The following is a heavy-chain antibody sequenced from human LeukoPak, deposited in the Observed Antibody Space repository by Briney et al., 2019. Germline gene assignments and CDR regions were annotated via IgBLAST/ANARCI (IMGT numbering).Heavy chain of an antibody. CDR2: INTDGSST. CDR1: GFTFSSYW. CDR3: ARLVPDYYYYYMDV. V-gene: IGHV3-74*01. J-gene: IGHJ6*03. Sequence: GGSLRPSCAASGFTFSSYWMHWFRQAPGKGLVWVSRINTDGSSTSYADSVKGRFTISRDNAKNSLYLQMNSLRAEDTAVYYCARLVPDYYYYYMDVWGKGTTVTVSS.